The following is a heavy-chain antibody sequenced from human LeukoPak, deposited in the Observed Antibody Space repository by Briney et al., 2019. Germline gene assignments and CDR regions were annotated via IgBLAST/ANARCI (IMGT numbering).Heavy chain of an antibody. V-gene: IGHV3-38-3*01. CDR3: AKDLGMGTRIDF. J-gene: IGHJ4*02. D-gene: IGHD5-24*01. CDR2: ISGGST. Sequence: GGSLRLSCAASGFTVSSNGMSWVRQAPGKGLEWVSSISGGSTYCADSRKGRFTISRDNSKNTLYLQMNSLRAEDTAVYYCAKDLGMGTRIDFRGQGTLVTVSS. CDR1: GFTVSSNG.